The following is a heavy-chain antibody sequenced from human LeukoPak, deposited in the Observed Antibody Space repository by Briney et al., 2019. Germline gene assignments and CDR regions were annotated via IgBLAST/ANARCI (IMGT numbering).Heavy chain of an antibody. Sequence: PGGSLRLSCAASGFTFSSYAMSWVRQAPGKGLEWVSAISGSGVSTYYADSVKGRFTISRDNSKNTLYLQMNSLRAEDTAVYYCAKERRESYDILSGYYLYYYYGMDVWGQGTTVTVSS. V-gene: IGHV3-23*01. CDR2: ISGSGVST. CDR1: GFTFSSYA. CDR3: AKERRESYDILSGYYLYYYYGMDV. J-gene: IGHJ6*02. D-gene: IGHD3-9*01.